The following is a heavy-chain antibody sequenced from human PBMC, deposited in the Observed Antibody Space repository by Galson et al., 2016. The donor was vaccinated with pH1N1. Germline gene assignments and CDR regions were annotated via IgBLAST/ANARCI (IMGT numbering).Heavy chain of an antibody. Sequence: QSGAEVKKPGESLKISCKASGYTFTAYQIHWVRQAPGQGLEWMGWIKPNTGDTTYAQKFQGRVTMTSDTSINTAYIEVTSLTSDDTAVYYCARDWSGYFTTTHYWGQGTLVTVSS. CDR2: IKPNTGDT. CDR1: GYTFTAYQ. CDR3: ARDWSGYFTTTHY. D-gene: IGHD3-3*01. V-gene: IGHV1-2*02. J-gene: IGHJ4*02.